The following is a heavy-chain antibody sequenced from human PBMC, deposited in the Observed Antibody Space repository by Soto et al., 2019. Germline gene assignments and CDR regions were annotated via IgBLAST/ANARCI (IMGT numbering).Heavy chain of an antibody. V-gene: IGHV3-15*01. D-gene: IGHD2-21*01. CDR3: TTDPKHLYYSPLYYYGMDV. J-gene: IGHJ6*02. CDR2: IKSKTDGWTT. Sequence: GGSLRLSWAASGFTFSNAWMSWVRQAPGKGREWVGRIKSKTDGWTTDYAAPVKGRFTISRDDSKNTLYLQMNSLKTEDTAVYYCTTDPKHLYYSPLYYYGMDVWGQGTTVTVSS. CDR1: GFTFSNAW.